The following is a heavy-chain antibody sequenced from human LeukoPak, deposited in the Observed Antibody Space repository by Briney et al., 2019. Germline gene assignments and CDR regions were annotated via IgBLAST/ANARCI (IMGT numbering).Heavy chain of an antibody. CDR1: GFSFNDYA. V-gene: IGHV3-30-3*01. J-gene: IGHJ1*01. Sequence: PGGSLRLSCAASGFSFNDYAMHWVRQAPGKGLEWVAVISHDATNKYYADSVKGRFTISRDNSKNTLYLQMNSLRAEDTAVYYCLPTPRVVVIAFQHWGQGTLVIVSS. D-gene: IGHD2-21*01. CDR2: ISHDATNK. CDR3: LPTPRVVVIAFQH.